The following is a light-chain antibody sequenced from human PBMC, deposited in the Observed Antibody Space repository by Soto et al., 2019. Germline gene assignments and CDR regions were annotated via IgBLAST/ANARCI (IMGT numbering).Light chain of an antibody. CDR3: QQTYSTPNT. V-gene: IGKV1-39*01. CDR2: AAS. CDR1: QSISRD. J-gene: IGKJ2*01. Sequence: DIQMTQSPSPLSASVGDRVTITCRASQSISRDLHWYQQRPGKAPDLLIYAASTLQSGVPARFSGSGSATHFTLTISNLQPEDFATYYCQQTYSTPNTFGQGTKLEIK.